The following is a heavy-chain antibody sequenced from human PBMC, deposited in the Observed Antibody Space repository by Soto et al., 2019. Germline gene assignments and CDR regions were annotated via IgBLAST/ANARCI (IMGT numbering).Heavy chain of an antibody. CDR3: AKDLWPSDTSSPGDY. V-gene: IGHV3-23*01. Sequence: EVQLLESGGGLVQPGGSLRLSCAASGFSFSSYAMTWVRQAPGKGLEWVSAISGRGGSTYYADSVKGRFTISRDNSKNTLYLQMNSLRAEDTAIYVCAKDLWPSDTSSPGDYWGQGTLVTVSS. CDR1: GFSFSSYA. CDR2: ISGRGGST. D-gene: IGHD3-22*01. J-gene: IGHJ4*02.